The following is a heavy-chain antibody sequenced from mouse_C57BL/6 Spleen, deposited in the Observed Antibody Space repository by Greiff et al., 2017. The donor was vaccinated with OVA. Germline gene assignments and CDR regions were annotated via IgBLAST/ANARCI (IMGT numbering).Heavy chain of an antibody. J-gene: IGHJ4*01. CDR2: IDPSDSYT. V-gene: IGHV1-50*01. Sequence: QVQLQQPGAELVKPGASVKLSCKASGYTFTSYWMQWVKQRPGQGLEWIGEIDPSDSYTNYNQKFKGKATLTVDTSSSTAYLQLSSLTSEDSAVCYCARSGNGNYNYAMDYWGQGTTVTVSS. D-gene: IGHD2-1*01. CDR1: GYTFTSYW. CDR3: ARSGNGNYNYAMDY.